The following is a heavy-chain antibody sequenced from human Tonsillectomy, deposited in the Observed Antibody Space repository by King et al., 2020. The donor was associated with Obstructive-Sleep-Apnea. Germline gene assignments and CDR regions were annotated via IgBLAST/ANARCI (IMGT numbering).Heavy chain of an antibody. CDR1: GFTFSTYS. CDR3: ARPYGVGNGMDV. V-gene: IGHV3-48*04. J-gene: IGHJ6*02. CDR2: IGSSSGPI. Sequence: VQLVESGGGLVQPGGSLRLSCAASGFTFSTYSMKWVRQAPGKGLEWVSYIGSSSGPIYYADSVKGRFTISRDNAKNSLYLQMNSLRAEDTAVYYCARPYGVGNGMDVWGHGTTVTVSS. D-gene: IGHD4-17*01.